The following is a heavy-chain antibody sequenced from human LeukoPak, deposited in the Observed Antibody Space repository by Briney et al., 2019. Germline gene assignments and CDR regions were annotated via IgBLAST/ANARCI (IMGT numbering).Heavy chain of an antibody. J-gene: IGHJ4*02. Sequence: GGSLRLSCAASGFTFSSYAMSWVRQAPGKGLEWVSAISGSGGSTYYADSVKGRFTISRDNSKSTLYLQMNSLRAEDTAVYYCAKDHYYYGSGSSKTAFDYWGQGTLVTVSS. CDR3: AKDHYYYGSGSSKTAFDY. CDR2: ISGSGGST. V-gene: IGHV3-23*01. CDR1: GFTFSSYA. D-gene: IGHD3-10*01.